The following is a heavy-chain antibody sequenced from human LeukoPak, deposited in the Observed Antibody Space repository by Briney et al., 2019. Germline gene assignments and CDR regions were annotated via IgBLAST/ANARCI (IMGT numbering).Heavy chain of an antibody. Sequence: PGGSLRLSCAASGFTFSSYAMSWVRQAPGKGLEWVSAISGSGGSTYYADSVRGRFTISRDNSKNTLYLQMNSLRAEDTAVYYCASPHDGDILTNPNDYWGQGTLVTVSS. CDR3: ASPHDGDILTNPNDY. CDR2: ISGSGGST. CDR1: GFTFSSYA. D-gene: IGHD3-9*01. V-gene: IGHV3-23*01. J-gene: IGHJ4*02.